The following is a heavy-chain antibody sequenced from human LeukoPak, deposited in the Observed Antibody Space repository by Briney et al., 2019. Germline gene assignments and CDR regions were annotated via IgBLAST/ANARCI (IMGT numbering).Heavy chain of an antibody. Sequence: SETLSLTCTVSGGSISTYSWRWIRQPPGKGLEWVGYIYYSGSTNYNPSLMSGGTISLDTSTNQFSLKLTSVTPADTAMYYCARSFYPNYYDLLDYWGQGTLVTVSS. CDR2: IYYSGST. D-gene: IGHD3-22*01. CDR3: ARSFYPNYYDLLDY. V-gene: IGHV4-59*01. J-gene: IGHJ4*02. CDR1: GGSISTYS.